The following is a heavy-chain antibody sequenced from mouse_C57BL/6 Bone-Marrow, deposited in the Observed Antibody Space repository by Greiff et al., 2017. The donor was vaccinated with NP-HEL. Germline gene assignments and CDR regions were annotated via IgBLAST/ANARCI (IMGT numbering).Heavy chain of an antibody. Sequence: VQLQQSGPGLVAPSQSLSITCTVSGFSLTSYAISWVRQPPGKGLEWLGVIWTGGGTNYNSALKSRLSISKDNSKSQVFLKMNSLQTDDTARYYCARTPDSSGYVAWFAYWGQGTLVTVSA. V-gene: IGHV2-9-1*01. CDR1: GFSLTSYA. J-gene: IGHJ3*01. D-gene: IGHD3-2*02. CDR2: IWTGGGT. CDR3: ARTPDSSGYVAWFAY.